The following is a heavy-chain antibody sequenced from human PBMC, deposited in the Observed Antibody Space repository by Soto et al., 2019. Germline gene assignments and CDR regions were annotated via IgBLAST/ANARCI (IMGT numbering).Heavy chain of an antibody. CDR2: ISSSSSTI. Sequence: GGSLRLSCAASGFTFSDYYMSWIRQAPGKGLEWVSYISSSSSTIYYADPVKGRFTISRDNAKNSLYLQMNSLRAEDTAVYYCARPGRYCSSTSCLEFFQHWGQGTLVTVSS. V-gene: IGHV3-11*04. D-gene: IGHD2-2*01. CDR1: GFTFSDYY. J-gene: IGHJ1*01. CDR3: ARPGRYCSSTSCLEFFQH.